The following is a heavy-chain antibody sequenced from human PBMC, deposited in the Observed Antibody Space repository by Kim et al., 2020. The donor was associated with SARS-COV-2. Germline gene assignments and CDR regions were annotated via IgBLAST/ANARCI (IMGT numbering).Heavy chain of an antibody. CDR3: ARLTYGDYETYFDS. Sequence: SETLSLTCTVFGGSMSSFYWSWIRQSPGKGLEWIGYVYESGSTKYNPSLKSRVTISVDTSKKQFSLRLGSVTATDTALYYCARLTYGDYETYFDSWGQGTLVTVSS. D-gene: IGHD4-17*01. V-gene: IGHV4-59*08. CDR1: GGSMSSFY. CDR2: VYESGST. J-gene: IGHJ4*02.